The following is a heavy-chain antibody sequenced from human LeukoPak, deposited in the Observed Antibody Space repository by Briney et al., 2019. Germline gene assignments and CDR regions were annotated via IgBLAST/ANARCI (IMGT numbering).Heavy chain of an antibody. CDR1: GFTFSSHW. Sequence: PGGSLRLSCAASGFTFSSHWMHWVRQAPGKGLVWVSRVSPDGSTTKNADSVKGRFINSRDNARSTVFLQLNSLRAEDTAVYYCAREINKWFDPWGQGTLVTVSS. CDR2: VSPDGSTT. J-gene: IGHJ5*02. CDR3: AREINKWFDP. V-gene: IGHV3-74*03.